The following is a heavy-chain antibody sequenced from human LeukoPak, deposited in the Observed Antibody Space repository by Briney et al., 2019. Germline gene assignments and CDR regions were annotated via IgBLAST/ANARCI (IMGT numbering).Heavy chain of an antibody. J-gene: IGHJ4*02. V-gene: IGHV3-30*18. D-gene: IGHD2-15*01. CDR2: ISNEGRVQ. CDR1: GFTFSDYG. CDR3: TNEGCPISATPQRHSLDH. Sequence: PGRSLRLSCAASGFTFSDYGMHSVRQAPGKGLPLATVISNEGRVQYYADSVKGRLTISRDNSENTLSLQMNSLRADDTAVKYRTNEGCPISATPQRHSLDHWCRGTLVTVAS.